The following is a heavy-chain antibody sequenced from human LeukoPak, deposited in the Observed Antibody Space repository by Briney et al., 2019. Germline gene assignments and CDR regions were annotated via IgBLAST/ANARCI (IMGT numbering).Heavy chain of an antibody. CDR1: GFTFSTYS. CDR2: ISSSSSTI. D-gene: IGHD3-22*01. V-gene: IGHV3-48*01. CDR3: ARGRHYDTSRD. Sequence: GGSLRLSCAASGFTFSTYSMNWARQAPGKGLEWVSYISSSSSTIYYADSVKGRFTISRDNAKNSLYLQMNSLRAEDTAVYYCARGRHYDTSRDWGQGTLVTVSS. J-gene: IGHJ4*02.